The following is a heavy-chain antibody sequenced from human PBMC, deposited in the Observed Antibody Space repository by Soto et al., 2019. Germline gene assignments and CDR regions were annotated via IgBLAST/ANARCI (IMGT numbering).Heavy chain of an antibody. CDR3: AKDLRVVVTAIFDY. CDR2: ISWNSGSI. D-gene: IGHD2-21*02. CDR1: GSTVADYA. J-gene: IGHJ4*02. V-gene: IGHV3-9*01. Sequence: PGGSLRLSCPASGSTVADYAMHWVRQGPGKGLEWVSGISWNSGSIGYADSVKGRFTISRDNAKNSLYLQMNSLRAEDTALYYCAKDLRVVVTAIFDYWGQGTLVTVSS.